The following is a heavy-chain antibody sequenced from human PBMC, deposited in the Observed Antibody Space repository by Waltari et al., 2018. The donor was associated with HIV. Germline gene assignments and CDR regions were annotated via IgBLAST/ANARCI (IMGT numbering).Heavy chain of an antibody. J-gene: IGHJ5*02. V-gene: IGHV3-74*01. CDR3: VREVVVAATWWFDP. D-gene: IGHD2-15*01. Sequence: EVQLVECGGGLVQPGGSLRLPCAASGFPFSNYWMHWVRQAPGKGLVWVSRISGDGSSTTYADSVKGRFTISRDNPKNTLYLQMNSLRVEDTAVYYCVREVVVAATWWFDPWGQGTLVTVSS. CDR1: GFPFSNYW. CDR2: ISGDGSST.